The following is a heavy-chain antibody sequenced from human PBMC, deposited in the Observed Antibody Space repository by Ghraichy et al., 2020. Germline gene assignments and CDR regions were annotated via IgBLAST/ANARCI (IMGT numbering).Heavy chain of an antibody. V-gene: IGHV6-1*01. D-gene: IGHD1-26*01. J-gene: IGHJ4*02. CDR3: ARTAGIGVDY. CDR1: GDSVSSSSSA. Sequence: SQTHSLTCAISGDSVSSSSSAWNWIRQSPSRGLEWLGRTYYRSKWYYHYAVSVKSRVTINPDTSKNQFSLQLNSVTPEDTAMYYCARTAGIGVDYWGQGTLVTVSS. CDR2: TYYRSKWYY.